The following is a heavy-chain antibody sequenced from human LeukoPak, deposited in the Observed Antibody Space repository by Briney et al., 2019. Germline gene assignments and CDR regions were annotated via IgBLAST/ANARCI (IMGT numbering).Heavy chain of an antibody. D-gene: IGHD3-9*01. V-gene: IGHV1-2*02. CDR3: ARDFDWLTPGEEYYFDY. CDR2: INPNSGGT. CDR1: GYTSIGYY. Sequence: ASVTVSCKASGYTSIGYYMHWVRQAPGQGLEWMGWINPNSGGTNYAQRFQGRVTMTRDTSISTAYMELRSLRSDDTAVYYCARDFDWLTPGEEYYFDYWGQGTLVTVSS. J-gene: IGHJ4*02.